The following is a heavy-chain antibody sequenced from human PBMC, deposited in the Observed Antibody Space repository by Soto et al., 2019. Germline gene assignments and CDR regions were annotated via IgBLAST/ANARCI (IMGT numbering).Heavy chain of an antibody. Sequence: GGSLRLSCAASGFTFSSYWMHWVRQAPGKGLVWVSRINADGTTTTYADSVKGRFTISRDNAKNTLYLQMNSLRAEDTAVYYCARVWNTYYGTNWFDPWGQGTLVTVSS. J-gene: IGHJ5*02. CDR3: ARVWNTYYGTNWFDP. CDR1: GFTFSSYW. CDR2: INADGTTT. D-gene: IGHD3-3*01. V-gene: IGHV3-74*03.